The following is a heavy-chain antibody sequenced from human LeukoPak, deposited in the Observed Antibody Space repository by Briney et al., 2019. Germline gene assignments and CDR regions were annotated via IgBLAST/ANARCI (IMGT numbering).Heavy chain of an antibody. D-gene: IGHD6-13*01. Sequence: GGSLRLSCTVSGFSFGDYTMSWVRQAPGKGLEWVGFIRSKAYGGTTEYAASVKGRFTISRDDSKTIPYLQMNSLKTEDTAVYYCTRFYSESSSWALDYWGQGTLVTVSS. CDR3: TRFYSESSSWALDY. CDR2: IRSKAYGGTT. V-gene: IGHV3-49*04. CDR1: GFSFGDYT. J-gene: IGHJ4*02.